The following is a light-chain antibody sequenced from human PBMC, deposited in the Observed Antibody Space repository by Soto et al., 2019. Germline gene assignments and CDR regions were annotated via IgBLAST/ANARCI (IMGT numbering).Light chain of an antibody. CDR1: QTVLDSSNNKDY. J-gene: IGKJ1*01. V-gene: IGKV4-1*01. CDR3: QQYYSTPRT. CDR2: WAS. Sequence: DIVMTQSPDSLALSLGERATFNCKSSQTVLDSSNNKDYLTWYQQKQGQPPKXXSYWASNREFGVPDRFSGSGSGTDFTLTISSLKAEDVEVYYCQQYYSTPRTFGHGTKVDIK.